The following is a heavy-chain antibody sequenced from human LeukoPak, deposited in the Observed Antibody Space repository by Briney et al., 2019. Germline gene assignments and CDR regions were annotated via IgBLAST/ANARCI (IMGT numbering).Heavy chain of an antibody. CDR3: TKRRETSAWQNWFDP. CDR1: GFTFSSFA. CDR2: ISSTGGDT. J-gene: IGHJ5*02. Sequence: GGSLRLSCAASGFTFSSFAMSWVRQTPGEGLDWVSTISSTGGDTYYADSVKGRFTISRDNSKNTLYLQMSSLRVDDTAVYYCTKRRETSAWQNWFDPWGLGTLVTVSS. V-gene: IGHV3-23*01. D-gene: IGHD6-19*01.